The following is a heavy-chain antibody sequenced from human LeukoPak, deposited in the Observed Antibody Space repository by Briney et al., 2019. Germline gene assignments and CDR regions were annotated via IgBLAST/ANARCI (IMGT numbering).Heavy chain of an antibody. CDR3: ARDYYESSGYYDY. V-gene: IGHV1-2*02. Sequence: GASVKVSCKASGYTFTGYYMHWVRQAPGQGLEWMGWINPNSGGTNYAQKFQGRVTMTRDTSISTAYMELSRLRSDDTAVYYCARDYYESSGYYDYWGQGTLVTVSS. CDR1: GYTFTGYY. D-gene: IGHD3-22*01. J-gene: IGHJ4*02. CDR2: INPNSGGT.